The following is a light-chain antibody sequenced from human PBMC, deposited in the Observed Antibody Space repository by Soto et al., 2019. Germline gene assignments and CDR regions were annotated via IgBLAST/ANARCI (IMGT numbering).Light chain of an antibody. CDR1: QTINNW. Sequence: EIQMTQSPSTLSASIGDRVTITCRASQTINNWLAWYQQKRGKAPNLLIYHASNWEPAVPSRFSGSAFGTEFTLTISRLQPDDFATYYCQQYNSYPWTFGQGTKVEIK. J-gene: IGKJ1*01. V-gene: IGKV1-5*01. CDR3: QQYNSYPWT. CDR2: HAS.